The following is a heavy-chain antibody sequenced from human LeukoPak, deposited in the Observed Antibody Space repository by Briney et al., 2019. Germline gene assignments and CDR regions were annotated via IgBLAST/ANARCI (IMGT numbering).Heavy chain of an antibody. Sequence: GGSLRLSCAAPGSTFSNYAMSWFRQAPGKGLEWVSSVLIGSKLTYNAHSVKGRFIVSRDDSKSTLYLQMHGLRAEDTAVYYCVKRPASSDAYFEEWGRGTLVTVSS. J-gene: IGHJ4*02. CDR3: VKRPASSDAYFEE. V-gene: IGHV3-23*05. CDR2: VLIGSKLT. D-gene: IGHD2-2*01. CDR1: GSTFSNYA.